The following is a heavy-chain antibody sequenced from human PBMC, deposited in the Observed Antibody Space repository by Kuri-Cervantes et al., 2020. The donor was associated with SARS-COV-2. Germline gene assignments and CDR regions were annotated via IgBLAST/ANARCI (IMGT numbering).Heavy chain of an antibody. CDR1: GFIFSDYY. J-gene: IGHJ4*02. V-gene: IGHV3-23*01. D-gene: IGHD3-10*01. CDR3: GLASGSSYSPNY. Sequence: GGSLRLSCTASGFIFSDYYMTWIRQAPGKGLEWVSAISGSGETTHYADSVKGRFTISRDNSKTTLYLQMNSLRAEDTAVYYCGLASGSSYSPNYWGQGTLVTVSS. CDR2: ISGSGETT.